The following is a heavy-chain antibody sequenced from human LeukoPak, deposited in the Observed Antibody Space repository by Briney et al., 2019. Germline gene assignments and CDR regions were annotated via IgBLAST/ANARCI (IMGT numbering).Heavy chain of an antibody. D-gene: IGHD3-22*01. V-gene: IGHV4-4*07. Sequence: SETLSLTCTVSGGSISSYYCNWIRQPPGKGLEWIGRVYSSGSTHYNPSLKSRVTMSVDTSKNQFSLRLNPVTAADTAVYYCARCDDSRGYQLDYWGQGTLVTVSS. CDR3: ARCDDSRGYQLDY. J-gene: IGHJ4*02. CDR2: VYSSGST. CDR1: GGSISSYY.